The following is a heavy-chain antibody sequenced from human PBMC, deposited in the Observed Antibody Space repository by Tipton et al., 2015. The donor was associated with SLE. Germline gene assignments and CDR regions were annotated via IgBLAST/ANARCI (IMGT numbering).Heavy chain of an antibody. CDR2: ISHSGST. J-gene: IGHJ4*02. CDR3: ARGYDYDILTGPPDY. CDR1: GGSFSGYY. V-gene: IGHV4-34*01. D-gene: IGHD3-9*01. Sequence: TLSLTCAVYGGSFSGYYWSWIRQSPGKGLEWIGEISHSGSTNYNPSLKSRVTISVDTSKNQFSLKLSSVTAADTAVYYCARGYDYDILTGPPDYWGQGTLVTVSS.